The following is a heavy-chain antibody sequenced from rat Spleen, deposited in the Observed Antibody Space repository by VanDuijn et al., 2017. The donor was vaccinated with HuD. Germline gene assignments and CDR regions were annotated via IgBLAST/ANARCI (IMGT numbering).Heavy chain of an antibody. D-gene: IGHD1-11*01. CDR2: VSYDGIVT. CDR1: GFTFSNYG. Sequence: EVKLVESGGGLVQPGRSLKLSCAASGFTFSNYGMYWIRQAPTKGLEWVATVSYDGIVTYYRDSVKGRFTISRDNAKSTLYLQLDSLRSEDTATYYCARTGGPYYWYFDFWGPGTMVTVSS. CDR3: ARTGGPYYWYFDF. V-gene: IGHV5-29*01. J-gene: IGHJ1*01.